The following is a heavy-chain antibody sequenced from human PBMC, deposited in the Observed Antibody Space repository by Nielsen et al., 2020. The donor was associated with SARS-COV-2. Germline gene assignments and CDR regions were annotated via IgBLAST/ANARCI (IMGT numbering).Heavy chain of an antibody. Sequence: SETLSLTCAVSGGSISSSNWWSWVRQPPGKGLEWIGEIYHSGSTNYNPSLKSRVTISVDKSKNQFSLKLSSVTAADTALYYCARDSNDSSGYYFFDYWGQGTLVTVSS. V-gene: IGHV4-4*02. J-gene: IGHJ4*02. CDR2: IYHSGST. D-gene: IGHD3-22*01. CDR1: GGSISSSNW. CDR3: ARDSNDSSGYYFFDY.